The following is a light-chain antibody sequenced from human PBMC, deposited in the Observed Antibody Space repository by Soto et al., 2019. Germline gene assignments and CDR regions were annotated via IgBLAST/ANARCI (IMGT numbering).Light chain of an antibody. CDR1: QSVGSY. CDR3: QQRSNWPLT. J-gene: IGKJ4*01. V-gene: IGKV3-11*01. CDR2: DTS. Sequence: EIVLTQSPATLSLSPGERATLSCRASQSVGSYLAWYQQKPGQAPRLLIYDTSNRATGIPARFSGSGSGTDFTLTISSLEAEDFAVYYCQQRSNWPLTFGGGTKVEIK.